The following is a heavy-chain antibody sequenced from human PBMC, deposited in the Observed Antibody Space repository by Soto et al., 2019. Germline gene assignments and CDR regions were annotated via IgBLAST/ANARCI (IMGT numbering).Heavy chain of an antibody. J-gene: IGHJ4*02. CDR2: ISWDGGST. D-gene: IGHD3-10*01. CDR1: GFTLDYYT. V-gene: IGHV3-43*01. Sequence: GGSLRLSCAASGFTLDYYTMHWVRQAPGKGLEWVSLISWDGGSTYYADSVKGRFTISRDNSKNSLYLQMNSLRTEDTALYYCAKSGMVRGVIIYYFDYWGQGTLVTVSS. CDR3: AKSGMVRGVIIYYFDY.